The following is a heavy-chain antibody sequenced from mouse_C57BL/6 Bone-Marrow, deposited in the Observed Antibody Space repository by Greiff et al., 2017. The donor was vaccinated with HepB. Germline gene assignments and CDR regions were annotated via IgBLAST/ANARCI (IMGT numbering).Heavy chain of an antibody. V-gene: IGHV5-6*01. CDR3: ARHGMDINTVVATGYIDY. CDR1: GFTFSSYG. Sequence: EVQLVESGGDLVKPGGSLKLSCAASGFTFSSYGMSWVRQTPDQRLEWIATISSGSSYTYYPDSVKGRFTISRDNAKNTLYLQMSSLKSEDTAMYYCARHGMDINTVVATGYIDYWGQGTTLTVSS. CDR2: ISSGSSYT. D-gene: IGHD1-1*01. J-gene: IGHJ2*01.